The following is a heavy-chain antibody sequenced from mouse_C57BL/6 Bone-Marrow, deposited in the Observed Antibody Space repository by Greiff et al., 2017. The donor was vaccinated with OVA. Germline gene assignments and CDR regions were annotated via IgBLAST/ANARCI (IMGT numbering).Heavy chain of an antibody. Sequence: QVQLQQPGAELVKPGASVKLSCKASGYTFTSYWMQWVKQRPGQGLEWIGEIDPSDSYTNYNQKFKGKATLTVDTSSSTAYMQLSSLTSEDSAVYYCARDAYDGFAYWCRGTLVTVSA. CDR1: GYTFTSYW. D-gene: IGHD2-2*01. J-gene: IGHJ3*01. V-gene: IGHV1-50*01. CDR2: IDPSDSYT. CDR3: ARDAYDGFAY.